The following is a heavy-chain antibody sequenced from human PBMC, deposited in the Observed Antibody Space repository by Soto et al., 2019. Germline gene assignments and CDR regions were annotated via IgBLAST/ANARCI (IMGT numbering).Heavy chain of an antibody. D-gene: IGHD3-22*01. Sequence: EVQLVESGGGLVKPGESLRLSCTASGLTLTDAWMKWVRQAPGKGLEWVGRLKSKTNGGTADYAAPVRGRFTILRHDSKNMLYLQMNRLETEDTAVYYCAYDRDSREVHFDSWGQGTLVTVSS. CDR1: GLTLTDAW. CDR2: LKSKTNGGTA. CDR3: AYDRDSREVHFDS. V-gene: IGHV3-15*07. J-gene: IGHJ4*02.